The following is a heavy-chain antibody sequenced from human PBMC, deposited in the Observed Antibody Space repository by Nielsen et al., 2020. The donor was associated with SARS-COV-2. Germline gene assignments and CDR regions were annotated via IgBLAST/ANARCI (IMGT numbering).Heavy chain of an antibody. CDR1: GFTFSDYA. CDR2: IYSGGST. CDR3: ARDPLGAFDY. D-gene: IGHD3-16*01. Sequence: GGSLRLSCAASGFTFSDYAMTWVRQAPGKGLEWVSVIYSGGSTYYADSVKGRFTISRDNSKNTLYLQMNSLRAEDTAVYYCARDPLGAFDYWGQGTLVTVSS. V-gene: IGHV3-53*01. J-gene: IGHJ4*02.